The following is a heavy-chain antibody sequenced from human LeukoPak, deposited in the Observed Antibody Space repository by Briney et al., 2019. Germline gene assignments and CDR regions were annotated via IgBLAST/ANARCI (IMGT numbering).Heavy chain of an antibody. CDR1: GFTFSGYA. Sequence: PGGSLRLSCVASGFTFSGYAMSWVRQAPGKGLEWVSTISGSGDSTYYADSVKGRFTISRDNSKNTLYLQVNSLRAEDTAVYYCARLTGYSSGWYYFDYWGQGTLVTVSS. J-gene: IGHJ4*02. CDR3: ARLTGYSSGWYYFDY. V-gene: IGHV3-23*01. D-gene: IGHD6-19*01. CDR2: ISGSGDST.